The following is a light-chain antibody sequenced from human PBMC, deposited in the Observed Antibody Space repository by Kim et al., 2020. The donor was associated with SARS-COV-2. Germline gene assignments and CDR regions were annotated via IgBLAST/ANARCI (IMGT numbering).Light chain of an antibody. V-gene: IGKV1-5*03. Sequence: DIQMTQSPSTLSASVGDRVTITCRASQSISSWLAWYQQKPGKAPKLLIYKASSLESGVPSRFSGSASGTEFTLTISSLQPDDFATYYCQQYNSYTWTFGQGTKVDIK. CDR1: QSISSW. CDR3: QQYNSYTWT. J-gene: IGKJ1*01. CDR2: KAS.